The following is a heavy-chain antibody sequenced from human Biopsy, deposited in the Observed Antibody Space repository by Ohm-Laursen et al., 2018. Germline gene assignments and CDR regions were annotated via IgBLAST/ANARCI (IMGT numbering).Heavy chain of an antibody. V-gene: IGHV3-11*01. Sequence: SLRLSCAASGFSFSDYHMRWIRQAPGRGLEWVSYISGGGTIYYGDSMKGRVTISRDNAKNSLYLQMHSLRAEDTAVYYCARDTRWSPYSMAVWGQGTTVTVSS. CDR3: ARDTRWSPYSMAV. CDR2: ISGGGTI. D-gene: IGHD4-23*01. J-gene: IGHJ6*02. CDR1: GFSFSDYH.